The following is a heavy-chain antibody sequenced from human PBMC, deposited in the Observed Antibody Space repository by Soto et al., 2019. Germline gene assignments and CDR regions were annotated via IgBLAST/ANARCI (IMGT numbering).Heavy chain of an antibody. Sequence: QEQLQESGPGLVKPSGTLSLTCAVSGDSLSSTNWWSWVRLPPGKGLEWIGEISDSGNTKYNPSPKGGITISLDKSNNQLSLERPPLTAADTAMYYCVRHRGWAFDSWGQGTLVTVSS. D-gene: IGHD6-19*01. CDR3: VRHRGWAFDS. CDR1: GDSLSSTNW. V-gene: IGHV4-4*02. J-gene: IGHJ4*02. CDR2: ISDSGNT.